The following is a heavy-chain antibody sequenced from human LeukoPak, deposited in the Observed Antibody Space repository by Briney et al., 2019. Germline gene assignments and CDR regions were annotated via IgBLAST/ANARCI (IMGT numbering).Heavy chain of an antibody. CDR1: GYTLTSYD. CDR3: ARAFRDGYKLSY. V-gene: IGHV1-8*03. Sequence: ASVKVSCKASGYTLTSYDINWVRQATGQGLEWMGWMNPNSGNTGYAQKFQGRVTITRNTSISTAYMELSSLRSEDTAVYYCARAFRDGYKLSYWGQGTLVTVSS. D-gene: IGHD5-24*01. J-gene: IGHJ4*02. CDR2: MNPNSGNT.